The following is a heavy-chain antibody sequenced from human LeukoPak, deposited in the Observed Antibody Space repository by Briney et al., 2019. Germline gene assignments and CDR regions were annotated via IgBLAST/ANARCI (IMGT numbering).Heavy chain of an antibody. CDR3: ARGGSGSYWDDY. V-gene: IGHV4-4*07. D-gene: IGHD1-26*01. CDR1: GGSISSYY. Sequence: SETLTLTCTVSGGSISSYYWSWIRQPAGKGLEWIGRIYTSGSTNFNPSLKSRVTMSVDTSKNQFSLELRSVTAADTAVYYCARGGSGSYWDDYWGQGTLVTVSS. CDR2: IYTSGST. J-gene: IGHJ4*02.